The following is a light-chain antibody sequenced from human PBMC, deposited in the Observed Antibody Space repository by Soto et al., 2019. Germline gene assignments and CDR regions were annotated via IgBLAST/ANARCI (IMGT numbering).Light chain of an antibody. Sequence: QSVLAQPVSVSGSPGQSITISCTGTTNDFDLYKYVSWYQQHPGKAPKLLIFDVNHRPSGVSNRFSGSKSANTASLTISGLQAEDEADYYCSSYTSSSTYVFGPGTKVTVL. CDR1: TNDFDLYKY. V-gene: IGLV2-14*03. CDR3: SSYTSSSTYV. CDR2: DVN. J-gene: IGLJ1*01.